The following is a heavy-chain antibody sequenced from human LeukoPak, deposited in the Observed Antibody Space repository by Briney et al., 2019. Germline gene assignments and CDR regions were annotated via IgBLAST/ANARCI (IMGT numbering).Heavy chain of an antibody. Sequence: ASVKVSCKASGYTFSSYGINWVRQAPGQGLEWMGGIIPIFGTANYAQKFQGRVTITADESTSTAYMELSSLRSEDTAVYYCARDNDSSGYHGGRAFDIWGQGTMVTVSS. D-gene: IGHD3-22*01. CDR1: GYTFSSYG. CDR3: ARDNDSSGYHGGRAFDI. V-gene: IGHV1-69*13. CDR2: IIPIFGTA. J-gene: IGHJ3*02.